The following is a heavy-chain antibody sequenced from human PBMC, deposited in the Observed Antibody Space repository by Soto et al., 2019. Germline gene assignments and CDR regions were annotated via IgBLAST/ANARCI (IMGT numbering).Heavy chain of an antibody. Sequence: SLXLSCSASGFTFSTYGMHCVRQAPGKGLEWVAVMGNDGITTFYADSVKGRFTISRDNSKNTLFLQMNSLRADDTAVYYCAKEFQWELHAFDIWGQGTMVTVSS. CDR2: MGNDGITT. CDR3: AKEFQWELHAFDI. J-gene: IGHJ3*02. D-gene: IGHD1-26*01. CDR1: GFTFSTYG. V-gene: IGHV3-30*02.